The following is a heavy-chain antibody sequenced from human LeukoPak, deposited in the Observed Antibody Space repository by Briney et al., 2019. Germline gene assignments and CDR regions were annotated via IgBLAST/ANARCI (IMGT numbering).Heavy chain of an antibody. V-gene: IGHV3-33*01. CDR1: GFTFSNYG. D-gene: IGHD3-16*02. J-gene: IGHJ4*02. CDR3: ASIRKYDPYVWGSYRPRPLDFDY. CDR2: IWYDGSNK. Sequence: GGSLGLSCAASGFTFSNYGMHWVRQAPGKGLEWVAVIWYDGSNKYYADSVKGRFTISRDNSKNTLYLQMNSLRAEDTAVYYCASIRKYDPYVWGSYRPRPLDFDYWGQGTLVTVSS.